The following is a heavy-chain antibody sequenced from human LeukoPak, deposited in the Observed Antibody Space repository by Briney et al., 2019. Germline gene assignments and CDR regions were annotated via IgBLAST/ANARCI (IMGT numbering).Heavy chain of an antibody. Sequence: GGSLRLSCAASGFTFSSYGMHWVRQAPGKGLEWVAFIRYDGSNKYYADSVKGRFTISRDNSKNTLYLQMNSLRAEDTAVYYCARGVTIFGVVINDAFDIWGQGTMVTVSS. CDR2: IRYDGSNK. D-gene: IGHD3-3*01. V-gene: IGHV3-30*02. CDR1: GFTFSSYG. CDR3: ARGVTIFGVVINDAFDI. J-gene: IGHJ3*02.